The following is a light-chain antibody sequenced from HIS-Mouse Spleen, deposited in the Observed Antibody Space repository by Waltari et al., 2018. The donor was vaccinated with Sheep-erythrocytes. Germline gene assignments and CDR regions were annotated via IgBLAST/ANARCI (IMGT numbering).Light chain of an antibody. CDR2: EGS. V-gene: IGLV2-23*01. Sequence: GQSITISCTGTSSDVGSYNLVSWYQQHPGKAPKLMIYEGSKRPSGVSNRFSGSKSGNTASLTLSGLQAEDEADYYCCSYAGSSTPWVFGGGTKLTVL. J-gene: IGLJ3*02. CDR3: CSYAGSSTPWV. CDR1: SSDVGSYNL.